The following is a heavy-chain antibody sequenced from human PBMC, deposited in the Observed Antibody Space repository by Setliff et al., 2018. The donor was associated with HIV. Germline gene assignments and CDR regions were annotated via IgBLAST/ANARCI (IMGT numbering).Heavy chain of an antibody. CDR1: GYSFTDYW. V-gene: IGHV5-51*01. CDR2: IYPGDFVT. Sequence: PGESLTISCQASGYSFTDYWIGWVRQMPGKGLEWIGVIYPGDFVTRYGPSFQGQVFISADRSITTAYLQWDSLKASDTAMYYCTRRRRAPGIEDLEAYWGQGTLVT. D-gene: IGHD1-26*01. J-gene: IGHJ4*02. CDR3: TRRRRAPGIEDLEAY.